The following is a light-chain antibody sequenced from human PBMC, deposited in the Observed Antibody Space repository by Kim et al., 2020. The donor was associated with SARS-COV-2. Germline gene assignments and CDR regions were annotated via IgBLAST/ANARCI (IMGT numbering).Light chain of an antibody. Sequence: SASIGDRVTITCRPSQGIRNDLSWYQQKPGQAPKVLVYAASSLQPGVPSRFSGSGSDTDFTLTISSLQPEDAATYYCLQDYTYPWTFGQGTKVDIK. J-gene: IGKJ1*01. CDR2: AAS. CDR1: QGIRND. CDR3: LQDYTYPWT. V-gene: IGKV1-6*01.